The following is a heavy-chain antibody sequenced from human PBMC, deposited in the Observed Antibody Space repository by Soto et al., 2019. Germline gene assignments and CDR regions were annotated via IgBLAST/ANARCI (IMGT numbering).Heavy chain of an antibody. V-gene: IGHV3-30*18. D-gene: IGHD6-19*01. CDR2: ISYDGSNK. CDR3: AKDLYIAVAGGDWFDP. CDR1: GFTFSSYG. Sequence: QVQLVESGGGVVQPGRSLRLSCAASGFTFSSYGMHWVRQAPGKGLEWVAVISYDGSNKYYADSVKGRFTISRDNSKNTLYLQLNSLRADDTAVYYCAKDLYIAVAGGDWFDPWGQGTLVTVSS. J-gene: IGHJ5*02.